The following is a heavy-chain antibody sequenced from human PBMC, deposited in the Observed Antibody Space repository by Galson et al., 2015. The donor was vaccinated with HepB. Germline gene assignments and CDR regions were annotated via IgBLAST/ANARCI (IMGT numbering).Heavy chain of an antibody. D-gene: IGHD1-26*01. CDR1: GYIFSNCW. Sequence: QSGAEVKKPGDSLKISCKGSGYIFSNCWIVWVRQMPGKGLEFMGIIYPGDSDTKYSPSFQGQVTISADKSTSTAYLQWSSLKASDTAMYYCAKMSVGCFDYWGQGTLVTVAS. V-gene: IGHV5-51*01. CDR3: AKMSVGCFDY. CDR2: IYPGDSDT. J-gene: IGHJ4*02.